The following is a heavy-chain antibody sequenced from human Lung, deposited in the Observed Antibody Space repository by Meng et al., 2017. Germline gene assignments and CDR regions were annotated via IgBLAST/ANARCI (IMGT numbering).Heavy chain of an antibody. V-gene: IGHV4-4*02. D-gene: IGHD1-7*01. J-gene: IGHJ4*02. CDR3: ARETLRELGLFHY. Sequence: QGQMHVLGPDLFPPSGSLPLACAVSGASITRTQWWSWLRQTPGKGLEWIGEISHSGSTVYRPSLQGRVSITLDKTNNKSSLKLTYVPAADTAVYYCARETLRELGLFHYWGQGILVTVSS. CDR2: ISHSGST. CDR1: GASITRTQW.